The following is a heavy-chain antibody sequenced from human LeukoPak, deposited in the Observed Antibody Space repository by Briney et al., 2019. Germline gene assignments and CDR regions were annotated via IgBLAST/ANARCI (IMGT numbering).Heavy chain of an antibody. CDR1: VVTFMSYG. D-gene: IGHD3-22*01. V-gene: IGHV3-33*01. Sequence: GRALRLSCAASVVTFMSYGMHWVRRAPGKGLGGGAVILYDGSNKYYADSVKGRFTISRDNSKNTLYLQMNSLRAEDTAVYSCARDSSDSYDSSGALDYWGQGTMVTVSS. CDR3: ARDSSDSYDSSGALDY. J-gene: IGHJ4*02. CDR2: ILYDGSNK.